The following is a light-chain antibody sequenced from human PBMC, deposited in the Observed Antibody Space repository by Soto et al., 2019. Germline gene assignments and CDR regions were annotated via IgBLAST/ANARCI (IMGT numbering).Light chain of an antibody. CDR3: QQYNNWPRT. J-gene: IGKJ1*01. CDR2: GAS. CDR1: QSVSSSY. V-gene: IGKV3-15*01. Sequence: MTQSPSSHSASTGDRATLSCRASQSVSSSYLAWYQQKPGQAPRLLIYGASTRATGIPARFSGSGSGTEFTLTISSLQSEDFAVYYCQQYNNWPRTFGQGTKVDIK.